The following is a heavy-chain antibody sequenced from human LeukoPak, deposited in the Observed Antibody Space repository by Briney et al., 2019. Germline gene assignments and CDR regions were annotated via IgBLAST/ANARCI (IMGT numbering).Heavy chain of an antibody. Sequence: GRSLRLSCAASGFTFSSYAMHWVRQAPGKGLEWVAVISYDGSNKYYADSVKGRFTISRDNSKNTLYLQMNSLRAEDTAVYYCAVPPGYSSVGYWGQGTLVTVSS. V-gene: IGHV3-30*01. CDR2: ISYDGSNK. D-gene: IGHD6-6*01. J-gene: IGHJ4*02. CDR1: GFTFSSYA. CDR3: AVPPGYSSVGY.